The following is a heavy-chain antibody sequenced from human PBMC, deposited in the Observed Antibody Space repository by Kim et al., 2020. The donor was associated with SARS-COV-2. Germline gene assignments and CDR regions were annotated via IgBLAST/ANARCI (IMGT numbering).Heavy chain of an antibody. CDR3: ARGRAGVAPAPVLGIGPYYECCIMDV. J-gene: IGHJ6*02. V-gene: IGHV4-34*01. D-gene: IGHD3-3*01. Sequence: SETLSLTCAVYVGSFSGYHWSWIRQPPGKGLEWIGEINHSGTFNHNPSLKSRVTMSVDTSKNQFSLKLTSVTAADTGVYYCARGRAGVAPAPVLGIGPYYECCIMDVWGRGTALTVSS. CDR2: INHSGTF. CDR1: VGSFSGYH.